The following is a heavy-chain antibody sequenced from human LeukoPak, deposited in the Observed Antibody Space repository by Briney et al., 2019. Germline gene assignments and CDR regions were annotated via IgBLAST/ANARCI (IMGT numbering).Heavy chain of an antibody. J-gene: IGHJ5*02. CDR1: GYTFTTNW. D-gene: IGHD6-25*01. CDR2: IYPGDTHT. V-gene: IGHV5-51*01. Sequence: GESLKISCKGAGYTFTTNWIGWVRQLPGKGLEWMGIIYPGDTHTRYSPSFQGQVTMSADKSTNNAYLQSSSMKASDTARYYCVRTSANWFDGWGQGTLVTVSS. CDR3: VRTSANWFDG.